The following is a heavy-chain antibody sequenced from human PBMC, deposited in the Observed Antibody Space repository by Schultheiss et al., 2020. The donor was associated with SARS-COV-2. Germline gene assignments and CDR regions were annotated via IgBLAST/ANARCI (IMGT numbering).Heavy chain of an antibody. CDR1: GGSISSYY. CDR2: IYYSGST. CDR3: ARLHGDYFDRNWFDP. J-gene: IGHJ5*01. D-gene: IGHD4-17*01. Sequence: SETLSLTCTVSGGSISSYYWSWIRQPPGKGLEWIGYIYYSGSTNYNPSLKSRVTISVDTSKNQFSLKLSSVTAADTAVYYCARLHGDYFDRNWFDPWGQGTTVTVSS. V-gene: IGHV4-59*01.